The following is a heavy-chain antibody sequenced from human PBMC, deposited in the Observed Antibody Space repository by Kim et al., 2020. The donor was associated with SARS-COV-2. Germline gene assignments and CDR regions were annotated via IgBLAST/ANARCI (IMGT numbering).Heavy chain of an antibody. J-gene: IGHJ4*02. V-gene: IGHV4-34*01. CDR3: ARSGYYDSSGYYNNYFDY. Sequence: SETLSLTCAVYGGSFSGYYWSWIRQPPGKGLEWIGEINHSGSTNYNPSLKSRVTISVDTSKNQFSLKLSSVTAADTAVYYCARSGYYDSSGYYNNYFDYWGQGTLVTVSS. CDR2: INHSGST. CDR1: GGSFSGYY. D-gene: IGHD3-22*01.